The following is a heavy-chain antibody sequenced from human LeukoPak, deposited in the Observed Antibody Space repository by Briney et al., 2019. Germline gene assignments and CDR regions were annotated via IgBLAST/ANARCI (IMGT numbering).Heavy chain of an antibody. CDR3: ARGKLHSSSCYRSDWFDP. J-gene: IGHJ5*02. V-gene: IGHV4-34*01. D-gene: IGHD2-15*01. CDR1: GGSFSGYY. CDR2: INHSGST. Sequence: SETLSLTCAVYGGSFSGYYWIWIRQPPGKGLEWIGEINHSGSTNYNPSLKSRVTISVDTSKNQFSLKLSAVTAADTAVYYCARGKLHSSSCYRSDWFDPWGQGPLVTVSS.